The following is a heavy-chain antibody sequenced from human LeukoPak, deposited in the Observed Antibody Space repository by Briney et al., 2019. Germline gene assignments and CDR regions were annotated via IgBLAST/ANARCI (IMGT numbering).Heavy chain of an antibody. Sequence: GGSLRLSCAASGFTCSSYCMSWVRQAPGKGLEWVANIKQGGSEKYYVDSVKGRFTISRDNAKNSLYLQMNSLRAEDTAVYYCARDGGAVDTVYGMDVWGKGTTVTVSS. D-gene: IGHD3-16*01. CDR3: ARDGGAVDTVYGMDV. J-gene: IGHJ6*04. CDR1: GFTCSSYC. CDR2: IKQGGSEK. V-gene: IGHV3-7*03.